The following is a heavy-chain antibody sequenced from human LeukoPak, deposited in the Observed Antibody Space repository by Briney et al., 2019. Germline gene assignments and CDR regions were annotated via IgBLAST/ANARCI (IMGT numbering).Heavy chain of an antibody. D-gene: IGHD3-10*01. CDR1: GFTFSSYA. V-gene: IGHV3-23*01. J-gene: IGHJ4*02. CDR3: AKDSATYGSGNYDY. CDR2: ISGSAGST. Sequence: GGSLRLSCAASGFTFSSYAFSWVRQAPGTGLEWFSTISGSAGSTYYADSVKGRFTISRDNSKNTLYLQMNSLRAEDTALYYCAKDSATYGSGNYDYWGQGTLVTVSS.